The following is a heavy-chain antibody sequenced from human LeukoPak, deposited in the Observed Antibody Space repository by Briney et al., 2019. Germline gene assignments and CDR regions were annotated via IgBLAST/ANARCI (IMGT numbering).Heavy chain of an antibody. CDR1: GGSFSGYY. V-gene: IGHV4-34*01. CDR3: ARGFWSGYHRFDY. D-gene: IGHD3-3*01. Sequence: PSETLSLTCAFYGGSFSGYYWSWLRQPSGKGLEWIGEINHSGSTNYNPSLKSLVTISVDTSKNQFSLKLSSVTAADTAVYYCARGFWSGYHRFDYWGQGTLVTVSS. CDR2: INHSGST. J-gene: IGHJ4*02.